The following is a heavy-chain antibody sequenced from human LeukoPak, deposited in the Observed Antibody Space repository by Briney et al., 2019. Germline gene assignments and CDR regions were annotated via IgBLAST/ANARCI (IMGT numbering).Heavy chain of an antibody. D-gene: IGHD2-21*01. Sequence: ASVKVSCKTSGYTFTKYLIHWVRQAPGQGLEWIGTINPQGDITNYAQRFQGRITLTEDTSTSTVYMELSSLTSEDTAVYYCARPSYCVADNCGYWLDPWGPGTLVTVSS. V-gene: IGHV1-46*01. CDR1: GYTFTKYL. CDR2: INPQGDIT. CDR3: ARPSYCVADNCGYWLDP. J-gene: IGHJ5*02.